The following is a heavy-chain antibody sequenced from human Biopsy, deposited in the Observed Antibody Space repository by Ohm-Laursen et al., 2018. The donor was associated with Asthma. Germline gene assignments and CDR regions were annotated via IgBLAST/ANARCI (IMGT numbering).Heavy chain of an antibody. CDR2: IYQSGST. CDR3: ARVKDGYNFDY. V-gene: IGHV4-30-2*01. D-gene: IGHD5-24*01. J-gene: IGHJ4*02. CDR1: GGSISSGGYS. Sequence: SQTLSLTCAVSGGSISSGGYSWSWIRQPPGKGLEWIGYIYQSGSTYYNPSLKSRVTISVDRSKNQFSLKLSSVTAADTAVYYCARVKDGYNFDYWGQGTLVTVSS.